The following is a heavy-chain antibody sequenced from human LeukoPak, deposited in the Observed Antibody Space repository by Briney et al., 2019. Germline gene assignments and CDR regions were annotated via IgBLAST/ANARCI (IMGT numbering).Heavy chain of an antibody. CDR1: GYSISSGYY. Sequence: PSETLSLTCTVSGYSISSGYYWGWIRQPPGKGPEWIGSIYHSGSTYYNPSLKSRVTISVDTSKNQFSLKLSSVTAADTAVYYCASEYFDWLSPTYYWGQGTLVTVSS. D-gene: IGHD3-9*01. V-gene: IGHV4-38-2*02. CDR2: IYHSGST. CDR3: ASEYFDWLSPTYY. J-gene: IGHJ4*02.